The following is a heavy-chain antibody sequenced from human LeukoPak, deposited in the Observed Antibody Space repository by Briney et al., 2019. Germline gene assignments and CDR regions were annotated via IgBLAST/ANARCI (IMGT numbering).Heavy chain of an antibody. Sequence: PGGSLRLSCAASGFTSSDYYMGWIRQAPGKGLEWISYISSGSRTTYYADSVKGRLTISRDNANNLLYLQMNSLTAEDTAVYYCARAVTTVTLFDLWGQGTLVTISS. CDR2: ISSGSRTT. CDR1: GFTSSDYY. CDR3: ARAVTTVTLFDL. D-gene: IGHD4-17*01. V-gene: IGHV3-11*04. J-gene: IGHJ4*02.